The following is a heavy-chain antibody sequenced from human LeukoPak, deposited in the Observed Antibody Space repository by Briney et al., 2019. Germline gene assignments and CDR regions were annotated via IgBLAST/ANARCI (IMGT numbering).Heavy chain of an antibody. Sequence: ASVKVSCKASGYTFTSYGISWVRQAPGQGLEWMGGISAYNGNTNYAQKLQGRVTMTTDTTTSTAYMELRSLRSDDTAVYYCARDQFPEYYDSSGYPSDVWGKGTTVTVSS. CDR1: GYTFTSYG. V-gene: IGHV1-18*01. D-gene: IGHD3-22*01. J-gene: IGHJ6*04. CDR3: ARDQFPEYYDSSGYPSDV. CDR2: ISAYNGNT.